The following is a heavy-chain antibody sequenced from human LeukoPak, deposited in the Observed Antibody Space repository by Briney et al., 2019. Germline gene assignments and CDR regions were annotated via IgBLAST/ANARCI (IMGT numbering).Heavy chain of an antibody. CDR2: INHSGST. CDR1: GGSFSGYY. CDR3: ARGPGGRMRYYDSSGYCRFDY. J-gene: IGHJ4*02. V-gene: IGHV4-34*01. Sequence: SETLSLTCAVYGGSFSGYYWSWIRQPPGKGLEWIGEINHSGSTNYNPSLQSRVTISVDTSKNQFSLKLSSVTAADTAVYYCARGPGGRMRYYDSSGYCRFDYWGQGTLVTVSS. D-gene: IGHD3-22*01.